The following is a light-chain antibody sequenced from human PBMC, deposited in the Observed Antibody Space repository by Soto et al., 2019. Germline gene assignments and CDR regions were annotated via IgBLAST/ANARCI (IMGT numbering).Light chain of an antibody. V-gene: IGKV2-28*01. CDR3: MQTLHTPWT. CDR2: LGY. Sequence: DIMMTQSPLSLPVTPGERACIFAWSTQSLLHSNGYNYWDWYLQKPGQSRQLLIYLGYNRSSGVTDRFRGSGSGTDFTMKISRVEAEDVGVYYCMQTLHTPWTVGPGTKVDIK. J-gene: IGKJ1*01. CDR1: QSLLHSNGYNY.